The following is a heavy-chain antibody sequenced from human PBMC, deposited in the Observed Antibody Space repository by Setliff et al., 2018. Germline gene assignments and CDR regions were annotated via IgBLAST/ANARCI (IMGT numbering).Heavy chain of an antibody. CDR1: GGSFSGCY. Sequence: PSETLSLTCAVYGGSFSGCYWSWIRQPPGKGLEWIGEINHSGSTNYNPSLKSRVTISVDTSKNQFSLKLSSVTAADTAVYYCARGPKSGSYNDAFDIWGQGTMVTVSS. CDR2: INHSGST. J-gene: IGHJ3*02. D-gene: IGHD1-26*01. CDR3: ARGPKSGSYNDAFDI. V-gene: IGHV4-34*01.